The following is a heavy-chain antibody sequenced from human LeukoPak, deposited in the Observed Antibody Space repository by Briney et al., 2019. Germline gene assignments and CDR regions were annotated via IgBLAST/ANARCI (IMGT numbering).Heavy chain of an antibody. Sequence: PGGSLRLSCAASGFAFTSYAMSWVRQAPGKGLEWVSGMSGTGDTTYYADSVQGRFTISRDNSKNTVYLQMNSLRAEDTAVYYCAEGAGFRGTYWYDYWGQGTLVTVSS. CDR1: GFAFTSYA. D-gene: IGHD3-16*01. CDR3: AEGAGFRGTYWYDY. J-gene: IGHJ4*02. CDR2: MSGTGDTT. V-gene: IGHV3-23*01.